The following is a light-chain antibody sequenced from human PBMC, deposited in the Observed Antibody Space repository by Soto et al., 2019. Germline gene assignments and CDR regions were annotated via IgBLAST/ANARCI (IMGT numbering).Light chain of an antibody. CDR1: QSISTW. J-gene: IGKJ4*01. Sequence: DIQMTQSPSTLSASVGDRVTITCRASQSISTWLAWYQQKPGKAPKLLIYKASNLEDGVPSRFSGSVSGTEFTITISSLQPDDFATYYCQQYNTYPLTFGGGTTVEIK. CDR3: QQYNTYPLT. V-gene: IGKV1-5*03. CDR2: KAS.